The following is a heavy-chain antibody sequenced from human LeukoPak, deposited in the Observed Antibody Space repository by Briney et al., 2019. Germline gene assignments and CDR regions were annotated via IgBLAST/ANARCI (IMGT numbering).Heavy chain of an antibody. J-gene: IGHJ5*02. V-gene: IGHV1-2*02. CDR1: GYTFTGYY. CDR3: ARDNSVGDYAWWFDP. Sequence: GASVKVSCKASGYTFTGYYMHWVRQAPGQGLEWMGWINPNSGGTNYAQKFQGRVIMTRDTSISTAYMELSRLRSDDTAVYYCARDNSVGDYAWWFDPWGQGTLVTVSS. CDR2: INPNSGGT. D-gene: IGHD1-26*01.